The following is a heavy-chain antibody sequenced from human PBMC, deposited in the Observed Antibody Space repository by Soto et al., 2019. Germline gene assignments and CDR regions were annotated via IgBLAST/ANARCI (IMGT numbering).Heavy chain of an antibody. CDR2: ISFDGSTK. D-gene: IGHD1-1*01. J-gene: IGHJ6*02. CDR3: AKDTSKYSNNWPAYYGLDV. CDR1: GFTFSSFG. V-gene: IGHV3-30*18. Sequence: QVQLVESGGGVVQPGRSLRLSCAASGFTFSSFGMHWVRQAPGKGLEWVAVISFDGSTKYYADSVKGRFTISRDNSKNTLSLQLNSLNAEDTAVYYCAKDTSKYSNNWPAYYGLDVWGQGTTVTASS.